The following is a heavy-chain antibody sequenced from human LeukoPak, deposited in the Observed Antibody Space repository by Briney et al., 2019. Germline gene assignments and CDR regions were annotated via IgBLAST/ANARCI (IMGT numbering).Heavy chain of an antibody. CDR2: ISYSGVST. CDR3: ARSISSSSSFDY. Sequence: GGSLRLSCATSGFTFGSYAMNWVRRAPGKGLEWVSGISYSGVSTYYGDSVKGRSTISRDNAENTLYLQMNSLRAEDTAVYYCARSISSSSSFDYWGQGTLVTVSS. D-gene: IGHD6-6*01. CDR1: GFTFGSYA. V-gene: IGHV3-23*01. J-gene: IGHJ4*02.